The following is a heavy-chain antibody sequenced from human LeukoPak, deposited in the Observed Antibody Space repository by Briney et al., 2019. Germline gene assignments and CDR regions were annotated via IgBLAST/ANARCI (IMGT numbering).Heavy chain of an antibody. Sequence: GGSLRLPCAASGFTFSNYSMNWVRQAPGKGLEWVSDIRSDSSTKYYADSVKGRFTISRDNAKNSLYLQMNSLRAEDTALYYCAKDGMEQWLAPFDYWGQGTLVTVSS. V-gene: IGHV3-48*04. D-gene: IGHD6-19*01. CDR2: IRSDSSTK. CDR1: GFTFSNYS. J-gene: IGHJ4*02. CDR3: AKDGMEQWLAPFDY.